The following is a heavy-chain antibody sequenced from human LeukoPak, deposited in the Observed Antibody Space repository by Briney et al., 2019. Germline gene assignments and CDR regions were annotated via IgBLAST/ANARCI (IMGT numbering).Heavy chain of an antibody. V-gene: IGHV3-21*01. CDR2: ISSSSSYI. CDR3: ARDPTRNHCSGGSCYPDAFDI. Sequence: GGSLRLSCAASGFTFSSYSMNWVRQAPGKGLEWVSSISSSSSYIYYADSVKGRFTISRDNAKNSLYLQMNSLRAEDTAVYYCARDPTRNHCSGGSCYPDAFDIWGQGTMVTVSS. D-gene: IGHD2-15*01. J-gene: IGHJ3*02. CDR1: GFTFSSYS.